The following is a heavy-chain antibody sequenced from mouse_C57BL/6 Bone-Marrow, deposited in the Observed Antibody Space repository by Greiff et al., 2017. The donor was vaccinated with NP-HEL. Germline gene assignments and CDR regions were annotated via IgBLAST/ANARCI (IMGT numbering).Heavy chain of an antibody. Sequence: QVQLQQPGAELVKPGASVKLSCKASGYTFTSYWMQWVKQRPGQGLEWIGEIDPSDSYPNYNQKFKGKATLTVDPSASTAYMQLSSLTSEDSAVYYCASMVTAYDFDYWGQGTTLTVSS. CDR2: IDPSDSYP. J-gene: IGHJ2*01. V-gene: IGHV1-50*01. CDR3: ASMVTAYDFDY. CDR1: GYTFTSYW. D-gene: IGHD2-2*01.